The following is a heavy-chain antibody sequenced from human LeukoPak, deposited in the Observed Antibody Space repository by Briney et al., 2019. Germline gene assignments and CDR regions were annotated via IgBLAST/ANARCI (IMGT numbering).Heavy chain of an antibody. V-gene: IGHV1-46*01. CDR2: INPSGGST. Sequence: ASVKVSCKASGYTFTSYYMYWVRQAPGQGLEWMGIINPSGGSTSYAQKFQGRVTMTRDTSTSTVYMELSSLRSEDTAVYYCARDKCSGGSCYPIDHWGQGTLVTVSS. D-gene: IGHD2-15*01. CDR3: ARDKCSGGSCYPIDH. J-gene: IGHJ4*02. CDR1: GYTFTSYY.